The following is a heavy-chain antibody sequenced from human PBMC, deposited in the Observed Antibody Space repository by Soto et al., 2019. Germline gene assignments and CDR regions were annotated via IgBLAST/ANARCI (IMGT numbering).Heavy chain of an antibody. D-gene: IGHD1-26*01. CDR2: ISYDGSNK. Sequence: QVQLVESGGGVVQPGRSLRLSCAASGFTFSSYAMHWVRQAPGKGLEWVAVISYDGSNKYYADSVKGRFTISRDNSKNTLYLQMNSLRAEDTAVYYCAGQVGYYYWGQGTLVTVS. CDR1: GFTFSSYA. J-gene: IGHJ4*02. CDR3: AGQVGYYY. V-gene: IGHV3-30-3*01.